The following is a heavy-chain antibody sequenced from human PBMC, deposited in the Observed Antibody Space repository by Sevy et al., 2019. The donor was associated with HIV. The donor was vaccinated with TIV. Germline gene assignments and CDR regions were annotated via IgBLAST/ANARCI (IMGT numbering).Heavy chain of an antibody. CDR2: ISNDGSDK. J-gene: IGHJ6*02. CDR1: GFTFSRYG. V-gene: IGHV3-30*18. D-gene: IGHD6-13*01. Sequence: GGSLRFSCAAAGFTFSRYGMHWARQAPGKGLEWVAVISNDGSDKEYAESVKGRFTVSRDNSKDTVYLQMNSLRPDDTAVYYCANSRGRYEGSSWLYYYYIMDVWGQGTTVTVSS. CDR3: ANSRGRYEGSSWLYYYYIMDV.